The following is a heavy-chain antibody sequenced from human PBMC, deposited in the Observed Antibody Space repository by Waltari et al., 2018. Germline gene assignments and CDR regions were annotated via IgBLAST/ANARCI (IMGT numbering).Heavy chain of an antibody. Sequence: EVQLVESGGGLVQPGGSLRLSCAASGFTLSSYEMNVTRQTTGKGLEWVAYISGGGWTRYYPGSVEGRGTIARDNAKKAGERQGNSRRVDDTAVYYCAISRQGLRRADYWGQGTLVTVSA. V-gene: IGHV3-48*03. CDR1: GFTLSSYE. D-gene: IGHD2-21*02. CDR2: ISGGGWTR. J-gene: IGHJ4*02. CDR3: AISRQGLRRADY.